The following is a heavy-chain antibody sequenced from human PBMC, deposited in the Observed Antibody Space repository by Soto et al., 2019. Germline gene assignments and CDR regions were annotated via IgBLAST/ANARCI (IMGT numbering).Heavy chain of an antibody. Sequence: VRQDTKKGLEWVSAIGTAGDTYYPGSVKGRFTISRENAKNSLYLQMNSLRAGDTAVYYCAKSPPGGYDYYYVLDFWGQGTTVTVSS. D-gene: IGHD3-22*01. CDR2: IGTAGDT. CDR3: AKSPPGGYDYYYVLDF. J-gene: IGHJ6*02. V-gene: IGHV3-13*04.